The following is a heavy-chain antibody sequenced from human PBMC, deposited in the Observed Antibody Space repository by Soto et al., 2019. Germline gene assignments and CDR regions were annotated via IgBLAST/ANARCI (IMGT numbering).Heavy chain of an antibody. CDR3: ARHEVWYWIFDY. CDR2: IYYSGST. Sequence: QLQLQESGPGLVKPSETLSLTCTVSGGSISSSSYYWGWIRQPPGKGLEWIGSIYYSGSTYYNPSLKSRVTISVDTSKNQFSLKLSSVTAADTAVYYCARHEVWYWIFDYWGQGTLVTVSS. CDR1: GGSISSSSYY. V-gene: IGHV4-39*01. D-gene: IGHD2-8*02. J-gene: IGHJ4*02.